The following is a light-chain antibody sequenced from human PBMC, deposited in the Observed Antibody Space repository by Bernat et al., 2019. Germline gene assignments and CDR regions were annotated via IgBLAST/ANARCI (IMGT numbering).Light chain of an antibody. V-gene: IGLV2-8*01. CDR2: EVN. CDR3: ASYAGNNNYV. CDR1: SSDVGGYNS. Sequence: QSALTQPASVSGSPGQSVTISCTGTSSDVGGYNSVSWCQQHPGKAPKLVIYEVNKRPSGVPDRFSGSKSGNTASLTVSGLQAEDEADYYCASYAGNNNYVFGTGTKVTV. J-gene: IGLJ1*01.